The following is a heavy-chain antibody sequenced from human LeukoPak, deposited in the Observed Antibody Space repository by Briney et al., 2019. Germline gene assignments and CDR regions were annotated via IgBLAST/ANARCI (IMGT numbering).Heavy chain of an antibody. CDR1: GGSISSYY. CDR3: ARHGDYEGYFDY. V-gene: IGHV4-4*07. Sequence: SETLSLTCTVSGGSISSYYWSWIRQPAGKGLEWIGRIYTSGSTNYNPSLKSRVTISVDKSKNQFSLKPSSVTAADTAVYYCARHGDYEGYFDYWGQGTLVTVSS. CDR2: IYTSGST. D-gene: IGHD4-17*01. J-gene: IGHJ4*02.